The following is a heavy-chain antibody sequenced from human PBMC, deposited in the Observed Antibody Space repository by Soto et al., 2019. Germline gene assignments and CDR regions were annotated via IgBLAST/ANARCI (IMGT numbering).Heavy chain of an antibody. J-gene: IGHJ4*02. CDR1: GGTFSSYA. D-gene: IGHD4-4*01. V-gene: IGHV1-69*13. Sequence: GASVKVSCKASGGTFSSYAISWVRQAPGQGLEWIGGIIPIFGTANYAQKFQGRVTITADESTSTAYMELSSLRSEDTAVYYCARGDDYSNYDSNYWGQGTLVTVSS. CDR3: ARGDDYSNYDSNY. CDR2: IIPIFGTA.